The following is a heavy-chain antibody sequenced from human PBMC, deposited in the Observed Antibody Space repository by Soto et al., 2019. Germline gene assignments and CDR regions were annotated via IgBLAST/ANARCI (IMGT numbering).Heavy chain of an antibody. CDR2: IYHTGST. CDR3: ASYNFGVFFDY. CDR1: GGSISRGGYF. D-gene: IGHD3-3*01. J-gene: IGHJ4*02. Sequence: TLSLTCTVSGGSISRGGYFWSWIRQHPGKGLEWIGYIYHTGSTNYNPSLKSRVTISVDTSKNQFSLRLTSVTAADTAVYYCASYNFGVFFDYWGQGTLVTVSS. V-gene: IGHV4-31*03.